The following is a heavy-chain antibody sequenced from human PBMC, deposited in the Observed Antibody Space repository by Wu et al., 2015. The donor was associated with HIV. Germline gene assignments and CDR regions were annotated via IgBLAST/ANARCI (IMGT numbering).Heavy chain of an antibody. D-gene: IGHD5-24*01. Sequence: QVQLEQSGSEVKEPQTSVTMSCKASGYIFSDYYIHWVRQAPGQGLEWVGMTNPNGGRTRFARRLLGRATMSRDTSISTVYMDLTSLNFDDTAVYYCTRATVLGEIIRFDPWGQGTLVTVSS. V-gene: IGHV1-46*04. CDR3: TRATVLGEIIRFDP. J-gene: IGHJ5*02. CDR2: TNPNGGRT. CDR1: GYIFSDYY.